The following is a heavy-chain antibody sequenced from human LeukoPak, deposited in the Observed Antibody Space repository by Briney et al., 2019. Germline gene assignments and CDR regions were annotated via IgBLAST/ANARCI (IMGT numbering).Heavy chain of an antibody. CDR3: ARGMAAGDS. D-gene: IGHD7-27*01. J-gene: IGHJ5*02. Sequence: PSETLSLTCAVYGGSFSGYYWSWIRQPPGKGLEWIGEINHSGSTNYNPSLKSRVTMSVDTSKNQFSLKLSSVTAADTAVYYCARGMAAGDSWGQGTLVTVSS. V-gene: IGHV4-34*01. CDR1: GGSFSGYY. CDR2: INHSGST.